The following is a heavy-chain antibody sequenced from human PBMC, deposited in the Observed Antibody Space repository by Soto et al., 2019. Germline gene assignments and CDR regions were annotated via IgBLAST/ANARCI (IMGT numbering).Heavy chain of an antibody. Sequence: FEPHCLPNTVFWGPIVNYYCSRIRQPPGKGLEWIGYIYYSGSANYNPSLKSRVTISVDTSKNQFSLKLSSVTAADTAVYYCARRGDYGYFDYWGQGTLVTVSS. CDR2: IYYSGSA. J-gene: IGHJ4*02. V-gene: IGHV4-59*08. D-gene: IGHD4-17*01. CDR1: WGPIVNYY. CDR3: ARRGDYGYFDY.